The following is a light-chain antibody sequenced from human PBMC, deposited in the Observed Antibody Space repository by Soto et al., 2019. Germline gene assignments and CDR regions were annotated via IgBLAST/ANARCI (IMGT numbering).Light chain of an antibody. CDR1: SSNIGAGYE. CDR3: QSYDSSLSGYV. CDR2: GNS. Sequence: QSVLTQPPSVSGAPGQRVTISCIGGSSNIGAGYEVHWYQQLPGTAPKLLIYGNSNRPSGVPDRFSGSKSGTSASLAITGLQAEDEADYYCQSYDSSLSGYVFGTGTKVTVL. J-gene: IGLJ1*01. V-gene: IGLV1-40*01.